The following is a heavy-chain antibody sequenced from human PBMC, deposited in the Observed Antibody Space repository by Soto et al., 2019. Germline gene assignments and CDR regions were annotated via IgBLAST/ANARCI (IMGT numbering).Heavy chain of an antibody. CDR1: GFTVSSNC. CDR2: IYSGGST. D-gene: IGHD3-9*01. V-gene: IGHV3-53*01. CDR3: ARGARLRYFDWSLDY. Sequence: GGSLRLSCAASGFTVSSNCMSWVRQSPGKGLEWVSVIYSGGSTYYADSVKGRFTISRDNSKNTLYLQMNSLRAEDTAVYYCARGARLRYFDWSLDYWGQGTLVTVSS. J-gene: IGHJ4*02.